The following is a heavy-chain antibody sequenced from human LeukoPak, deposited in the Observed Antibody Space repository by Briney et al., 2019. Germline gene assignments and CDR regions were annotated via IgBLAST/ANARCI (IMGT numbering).Heavy chain of an antibody. V-gene: IGHV3-11*05. J-gene: IGHJ4*02. CDR2: ISSSSSYT. CDR3: ARASIYYYASHYFDY. Sequence: KSGGSLRLSCAASGFTSSDYYMSWIRQAPGKGLEWVSYISSSSSYTNYADSVKGRFTIPRDNAKNSLYLQMNSLRAEDAAVYYCARASIYYYASHYFDYWGQGTLVTVSS. CDR1: GFTSSDYY. D-gene: IGHD3-10*01.